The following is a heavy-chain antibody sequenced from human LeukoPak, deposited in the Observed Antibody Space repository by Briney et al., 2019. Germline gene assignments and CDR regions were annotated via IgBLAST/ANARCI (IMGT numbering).Heavy chain of an antibody. Sequence: PGGSLRLSCAASGFTLDDYAMHWVRQAPGKGLEWVSSISWDSGSSVYVDSVKGRFTISRDNAKNSLYLQMDSLTPEDSALYYCVKDLRLDLHLDTFHIWGRGTRVTVSS. CDR2: ISWDSGSS. D-gene: IGHD1-1*01. CDR1: GFTLDDYA. J-gene: IGHJ3*02. CDR3: VKDLRLDLHLDTFHI. V-gene: IGHV3-9*01.